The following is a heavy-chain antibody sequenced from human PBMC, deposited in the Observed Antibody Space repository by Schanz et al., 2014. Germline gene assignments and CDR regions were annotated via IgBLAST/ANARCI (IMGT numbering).Heavy chain of an antibody. D-gene: IGHD4-17*01. J-gene: IGHJ3*02. CDR3: ARDRGHGDLPGDI. Sequence: QVQLQQWGAGLLKPSETLSLTCAVYGGSFSGYYWSWIRQHPGKGLEWIGFISYSGSTYYNPSLKSRVTISLDTSKNQFSLNLSSATAADTAVYYCARDRGHGDLPGDIWGQGTMVTVSS. CDR2: ISYSGST. V-gene: IGHV4-34*11. CDR1: GGSFSGYY.